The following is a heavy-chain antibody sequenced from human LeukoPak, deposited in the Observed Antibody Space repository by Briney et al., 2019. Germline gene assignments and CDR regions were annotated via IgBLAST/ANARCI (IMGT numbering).Heavy chain of an antibody. CDR2: ISNGGTT. V-gene: IGHV3-23*01. D-gene: IGHD2-21*02. J-gene: IGHJ4*02. Sequence: GSLRLSCVASGFTFNSYSMSWVRQAPGQGLEWGSLISNGGTTYYPDSVKGRFTISRDISENTLYLQMNSLRAEDTAVYYCAKEARQCGPDCFSLLDCWGQGTLVTVSS. CDR1: GFTFNSYS. CDR3: AKEARQCGPDCFSLLDC.